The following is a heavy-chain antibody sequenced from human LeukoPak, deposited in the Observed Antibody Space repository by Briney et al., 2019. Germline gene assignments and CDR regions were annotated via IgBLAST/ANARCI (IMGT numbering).Heavy chain of an antibody. D-gene: IGHD3-3*01. CDR1: GFIFSNNA. CDR3: VKGMRNYDFWSGFDY. CDR2: ISTNGGTT. Sequence: GGSLRLSCSASGFIFSNNAMHWVRQAPGKGLEYVSAISTNGGTTYYADSVKGRFTISRDNSKNTLYVQVSSLRAEDTAVYYCVKGMRNYDFWSGFDYWGQGTLVTVSS. J-gene: IGHJ4*02. V-gene: IGHV3-64*05.